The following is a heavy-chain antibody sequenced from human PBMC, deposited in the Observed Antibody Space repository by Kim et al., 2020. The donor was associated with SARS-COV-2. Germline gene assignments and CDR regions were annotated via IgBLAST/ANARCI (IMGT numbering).Heavy chain of an antibody. CDR3: PKDTRAFLGYPFYYYGM. J-gene: IGHJ6*01. Sequence: GGSLRLSCAASGFTFSSYAMSWVRQAPGKGLEGVSVIYIGGSITYYADSVKGRFTISRDNSKNTLYLQMTSLRAEDTAVYYCPKDTRAFLGYPFYYYGM. V-gene: IGHV3-23*03. CDR2: IYIGGSIT. CDR1: GFTFSSYA. D-gene: IGHD3-16*02.